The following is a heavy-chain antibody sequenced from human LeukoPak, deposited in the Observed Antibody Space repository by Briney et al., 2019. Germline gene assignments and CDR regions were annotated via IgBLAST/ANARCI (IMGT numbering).Heavy chain of an antibody. V-gene: IGHV3-30*18. J-gene: IGHJ4*02. Sequence: GGSLRLSCAASGFTFSSYGMHWVRQAPGKGLEWVAVISYDGSNKYYADSVKGRFTISRDNSKNTLYLQMNSLGAEDTAVYYCAKDRASAHYDSSGYYPPDYWGQGTLVTVSS. CDR3: AKDRASAHYDSSGYYPPDY. CDR2: ISYDGSNK. CDR1: GFTFSSYG. D-gene: IGHD3-22*01.